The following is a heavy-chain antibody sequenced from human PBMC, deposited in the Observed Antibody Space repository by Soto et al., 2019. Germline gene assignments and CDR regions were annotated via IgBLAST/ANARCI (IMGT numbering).Heavy chain of an antibody. CDR1: GFIFSAYW. CDR2: INQDGSEK. J-gene: IGHJ4*02. Sequence: EVHLVESGGGLVQPGGSLRLSCAASGFIFSAYWMTWVRQAPGRGLEWLANINQDGSEKYYVDSVKGRFTISRDNPQNTLVLQKNRLGAEDTAPDYCAKAKYTNSSTKPDHGGQGTLVTVSS. D-gene: IGHD6-6*01. V-gene: IGHV3-7*03. CDR3: AKAKYTNSSTKPDH.